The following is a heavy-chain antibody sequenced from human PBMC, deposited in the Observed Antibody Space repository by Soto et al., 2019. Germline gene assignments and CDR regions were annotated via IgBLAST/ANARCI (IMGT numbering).Heavy chain of an antibody. CDR1: GFTFDDYA. V-gene: IGHV3-9*01. D-gene: IGHD1-20*01. CDR2: ISWNSGSI. J-gene: IGHJ5*02. CDR3: AKDIGYNWNANWFDP. Sequence: GGSLRLSCAASGFTFDDYAMHWVRQAPGKGLEWVSGISWNSGSIGYADSVKGRFTISRDNAKNSLYLQMNSLRAEDTALYYCAKDIGYNWNANWFDPWGQGTLVTVSS.